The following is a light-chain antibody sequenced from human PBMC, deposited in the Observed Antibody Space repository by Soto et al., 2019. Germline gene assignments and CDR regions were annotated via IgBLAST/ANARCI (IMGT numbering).Light chain of an antibody. J-gene: IGLJ1*01. Sequence: QSVLTQPRSVSGSRGQSVTISCTGTSSDVGGYNYVSWYQQHPGKAPKLMIYDVSKRPSGVPDRFSGSKSGNTASLTISGLQAGDEADYYCCSYAGSYTDVFGTGTKVTVL. V-gene: IGLV2-11*01. CDR3: CSYAGSYTDV. CDR2: DVS. CDR1: SSDVGGYNY.